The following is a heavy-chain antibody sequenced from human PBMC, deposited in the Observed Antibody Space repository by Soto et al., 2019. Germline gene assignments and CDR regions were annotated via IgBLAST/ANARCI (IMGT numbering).Heavy chain of an antibody. V-gene: IGHV4-4*02. CDR2: IYHSGST. D-gene: IGHD6-13*01. J-gene: IGHJ6*02. Sequence: SETLSLTCAVSGGSISSSNWWSWVRQPPGKGLEWIGEIYHSGSTNYNPSLKSRVTISVDKSKNQFSLKLSSVTAADTAVYHCARGDSSSWYGYYYYGMDVWGQGTTATVSS. CDR1: GGSISSSNW. CDR3: ARGDSSSWYGYYYYGMDV.